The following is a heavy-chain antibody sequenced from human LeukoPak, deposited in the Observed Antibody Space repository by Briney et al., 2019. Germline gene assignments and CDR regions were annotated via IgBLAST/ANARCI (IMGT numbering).Heavy chain of an antibody. J-gene: IGHJ4*02. V-gene: IGHV3-74*01. CDR1: GVTFRSHW. CDR3: AKDGLWFGDLTYFDY. Sequence: GGSLRLSCAASGVTFRSHWMHWVREGPGQGLVWVSRIKGDETYTHRADSVKGRFTISRHSSKNTLFLQMHRLRAEDTAVYYCAKDGLWFGDLTYFDYWGQGTLVSVPS. D-gene: IGHD3-10*01. CDR2: IKGDETYT.